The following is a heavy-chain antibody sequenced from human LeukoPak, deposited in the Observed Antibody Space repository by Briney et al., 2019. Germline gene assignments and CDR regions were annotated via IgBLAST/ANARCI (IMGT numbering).Heavy chain of an antibody. J-gene: IGHJ4*02. Sequence: GGSLRLSCAASGFTFSTFAMIWVRQPPGKGLEWVSSIFPSGGEIHYADSVRGRFTISRDNSKSTLSLQMNSLRAEDMALYYCAKGRVGSTKGAIDHWGQGTLVSVSS. V-gene: IGHV3-23*01. D-gene: IGHD1-26*01. CDR3: AKGRVGSTKGAIDH. CDR2: IFPSGGEI. CDR1: GFTFSTFA.